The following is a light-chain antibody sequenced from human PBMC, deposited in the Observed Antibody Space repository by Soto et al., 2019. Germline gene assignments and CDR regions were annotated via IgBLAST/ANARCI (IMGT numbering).Light chain of an antibody. J-gene: IGLJ1*01. CDR1: SRDIGTYDL. Sequence: QSALIQPASVSGSPRQSITISCTGTSRDIGTYDLVSWYQQHPGKVPKLIIYEATKRPSGVSSRFSGSKSGTTASLTISGLQADDEADYYCCSYAGYTTYVFGSGTKLTVL. CDR3: CSYAGYTTYV. CDR2: EAT. V-gene: IGLV2-23*01.